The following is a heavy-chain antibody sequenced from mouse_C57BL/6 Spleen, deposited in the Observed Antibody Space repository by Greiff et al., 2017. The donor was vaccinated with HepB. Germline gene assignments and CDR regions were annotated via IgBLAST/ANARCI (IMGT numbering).Heavy chain of an antibody. Sequence: VQLQQSGAELAKPGASVKLSCKASGYTFTSYWMHWVKQRPGQGLEWIGYINPSSGYTKYNQKFKDKATLTADKSSSTAYMQLSSLTSEDSAVYFCARFPSDYYGSSPGAMDYWGQGTSVTVSS. CDR2: INPSSGYT. D-gene: IGHD1-1*01. J-gene: IGHJ4*01. CDR1: GYTFTSYW. V-gene: IGHV1-7*01. CDR3: ARFPSDYYGSSPGAMDY.